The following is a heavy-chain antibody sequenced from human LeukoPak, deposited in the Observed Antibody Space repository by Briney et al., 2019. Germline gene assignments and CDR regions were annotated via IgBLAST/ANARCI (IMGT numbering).Heavy chain of an antibody. CDR2: ISYDGSNK. J-gene: IGHJ6*02. CDR3: AKDLETVTMNYHYYGVDV. CDR1: GFTFSNAW. V-gene: IGHV3-30*18. Sequence: GGSLRLSCAASGFTFSNAWMSWVRQAPGKGLEWVAVISYDGSNKYYADSVKGRFTISRDNSQNTLYLQMNSLRAEDTAVYYCAKDLETVTMNYHYYGVDVWGQGTTVTVSS. D-gene: IGHD3-22*01.